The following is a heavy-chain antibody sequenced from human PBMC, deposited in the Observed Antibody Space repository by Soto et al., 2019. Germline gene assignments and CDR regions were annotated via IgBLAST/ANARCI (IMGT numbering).Heavy chain of an antibody. CDR2: ISGSGGNT. CDR1: GFTYGAYA. V-gene: IGHV3-23*01. Sequence: LQSGGGLVQPGGSLRLSCAGSGFTYGAYAMSWVRQAPGKGPEWVSSISGSGGNTFYADSVKGRFTISRDNSKNTLYLQMNSLRAEDTAVYYCAKDPPGRHIIVVTALDCWGQGTLVTVSA. CDR3: AKDPPGRHIIVVTALDC. J-gene: IGHJ4*02. D-gene: IGHD2-21*02.